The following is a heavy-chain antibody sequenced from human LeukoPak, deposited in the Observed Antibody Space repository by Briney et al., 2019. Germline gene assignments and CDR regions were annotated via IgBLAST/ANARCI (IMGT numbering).Heavy chain of an antibody. D-gene: IGHD3-16*01. Sequence: ASVKVSCKASGYTFTGYYMHWVRQAPGQGLEWMGRINPNSGGTNYAQKFQGRVTMTRDTSISTAYMELSRLRSDETAVYYCARDRFNAAGGAYYYMDVWGKGTTVTVSS. CDR3: ARDRFNAAGGAYYYMDV. J-gene: IGHJ6*03. CDR1: GYTFTGYY. V-gene: IGHV1-2*06. CDR2: INPNSGGT.